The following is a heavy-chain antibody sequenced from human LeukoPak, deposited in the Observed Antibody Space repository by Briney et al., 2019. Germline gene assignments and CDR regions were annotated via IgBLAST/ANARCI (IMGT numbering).Heavy chain of an antibody. CDR2: IRYDGSNK. CDR3: AKEAVAIFGVVIDYFDY. V-gene: IGHV3-30*02. Sequence: PGGSLRLSCAASGFTFSSYGMHWVRQAPGKGLEGVAFIRYDGSNKYYADSVKGRLTISRDNSKNTLYLQMNSLRAEDTAVYYCAKEAVAIFGVVIDYFDYWGQGTLVTVSS. J-gene: IGHJ4*02. D-gene: IGHD3-3*01. CDR1: GFTFSSYG.